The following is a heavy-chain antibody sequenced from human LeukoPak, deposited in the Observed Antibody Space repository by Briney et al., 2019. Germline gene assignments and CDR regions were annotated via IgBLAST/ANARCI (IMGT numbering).Heavy chain of an antibody. CDR2: INPNSGGT. J-gene: IGHJ4*02. CDR3: GTLLSNGPFDY. Sequence: ASVKVSCKASGYTFTDYYMHWVRQAPGQGLEWMGWINPNSGGTNYAQKFQGRVTMTRDTSISTAYMELSGLGSDDTAVYYCGTLLSNGPFDYWGQGSLVTVSS. CDR1: GYTFTDYY. V-gene: IGHV1-2*02.